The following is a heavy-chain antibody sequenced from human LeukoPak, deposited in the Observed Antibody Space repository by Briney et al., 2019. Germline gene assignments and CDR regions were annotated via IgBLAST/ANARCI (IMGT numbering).Heavy chain of an antibody. CDR3: ARDRDIVVVPVNNWFDP. CDR2: INTNTGNP. D-gene: IGHD2-2*01. CDR1: GYTFTSYA. V-gene: IGHV7-4-1*02. Sequence: ASVKVSCKASGYTFTSYAMNWVRQAPGQGLEWMGWINTNTGNPTYAQGFTGRFVFSLDTSVSTAYLQISSLKAEDTAVYYCARDRDIVVVPVNNWFDPWGQGTLVTVSS. J-gene: IGHJ5*02.